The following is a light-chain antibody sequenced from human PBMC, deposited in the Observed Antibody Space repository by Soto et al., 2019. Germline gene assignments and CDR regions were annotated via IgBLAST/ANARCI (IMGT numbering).Light chain of an antibody. V-gene: IGKV1-39*01. CDR3: QQSYSTPPIT. CDR1: QNIANY. Sequence: DIQITQSPSSLSSSLVAIVTITFLLRQNIANYLNWYQQKPGKAPKVLIYAASRLQSGVPSRFSGSGSGTDFTLTISSLQPEDFAIYYCQQSYSTPPITFGQGTRLEIK. CDR2: AAS. J-gene: IGKJ5*01.